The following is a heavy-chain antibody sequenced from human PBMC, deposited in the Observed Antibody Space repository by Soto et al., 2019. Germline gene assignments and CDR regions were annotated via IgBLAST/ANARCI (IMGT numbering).Heavy chain of an antibody. CDR3: ARSSTSANYLDY. V-gene: IGHV4-31*03. D-gene: IGHD2-2*01. CDR1: GGSISSGGYY. J-gene: IGHJ4*02. CDR2: IYYSGST. Sequence: QVQLQESGPGLVKPSQTLYLTCTVSGGSISSGGYYWSWIRQHPGKGLEWIGYIYYSGSTYYNPSLKSRVTISVDTSKNQFSLKLSSVTAADTAVYYCARSSTSANYLDYWGQGTLVTVSS.